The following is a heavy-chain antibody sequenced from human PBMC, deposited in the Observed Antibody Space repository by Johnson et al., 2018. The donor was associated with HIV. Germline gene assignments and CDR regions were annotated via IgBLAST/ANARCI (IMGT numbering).Heavy chain of an antibody. Sequence: QVQLVESGGGLVQPGGSLRLSCAASGFTFSNYAMHWVRQAPGKGLEWVAIISYDGNNKYYADSVKGRFTISRDNSKNTLYLQMNSLRAEDTAVYYCARPHIVVVTAGYAFDIWGQGTMVIVSS. J-gene: IGHJ3*02. V-gene: IGHV3-30-3*01. D-gene: IGHD2-21*02. CDR2: ISYDGNNK. CDR3: ARPHIVVVTAGYAFDI. CDR1: GFTFSNYA.